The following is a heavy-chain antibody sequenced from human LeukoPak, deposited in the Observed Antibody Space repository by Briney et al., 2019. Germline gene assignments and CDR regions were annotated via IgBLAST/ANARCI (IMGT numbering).Heavy chain of an antibody. J-gene: IGHJ5*02. CDR2: MNPNSGNT. D-gene: IGHD6-13*01. CDR3: ARVTQQLGFDP. CDR1: GYTFTSYG. V-gene: IGHV1-8*03. Sequence: ASVKVSCKASGYTFTSYGISWVRQATGQGLEWMGWMNPNSGNTGYAQKFQGRVTITRNTSISTAYMELSSLRSEDTAVYYCARVTQQLGFDPWGQGTLVTVSS.